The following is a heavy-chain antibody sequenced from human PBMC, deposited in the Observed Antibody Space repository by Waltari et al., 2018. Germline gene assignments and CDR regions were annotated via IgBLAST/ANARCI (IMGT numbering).Heavy chain of an antibody. CDR3: ARRGFTYXXXXYYYYYMDV. CDR2: INPNSGGT. D-gene: IGHD3-10*01. Sequence: QVQLVQSGAEVKKPGASVKVSCKASGYTFTGYYMHWVRQAPGQGLEWMGWINPNSGGTNYAQKFQGRVTMTRDTSISTAYMELSRLRSDDTAVYYCARRGFTYXXXXYYYYYMDVWGKGTTVTISS. V-gene: IGHV1-2*02. CDR1: GYTFTGYY. J-gene: IGHJ6*03.